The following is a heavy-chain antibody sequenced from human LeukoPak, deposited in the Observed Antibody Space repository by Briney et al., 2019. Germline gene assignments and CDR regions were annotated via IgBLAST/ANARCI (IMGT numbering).Heavy chain of an antibody. V-gene: IGHV4-59*01. CDR3: ARAQLNLLVDFGMDV. CDR2: IYYSGST. CDR1: GDSISSYY. J-gene: IGHJ6*02. Sequence: PSETLSLTCSVSGDSISSYYWSWIRQPPGKGLEWIGYIYYSGSTNYNPSLKSRVTISVDTSKNQFSLKLTSVTAADTAVYYCARAQLNLLVDFGMDVWGQGTTVTVSS. D-gene: IGHD1-1*01.